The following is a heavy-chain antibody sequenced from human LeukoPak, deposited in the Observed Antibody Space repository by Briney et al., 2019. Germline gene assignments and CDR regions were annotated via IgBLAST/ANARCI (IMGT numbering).Heavy chain of an antibody. V-gene: IGHV3-30*18. D-gene: IGHD6-19*01. CDR3: GNSLGAVAGTRGYYYYGMDV. Sequence: PGRSLRLSCAASGFTFSSYGMHWVRQAPGKGLEWVAVISYDGSNKYYADSVKGRFTISRDNSKNTLYLQMNSLRAEDTAVYYCGNSLGAVAGTRGYYYYGMDVWGQGTTVTVSS. CDR1: GFTFSSYG. J-gene: IGHJ6*02. CDR2: ISYDGSNK.